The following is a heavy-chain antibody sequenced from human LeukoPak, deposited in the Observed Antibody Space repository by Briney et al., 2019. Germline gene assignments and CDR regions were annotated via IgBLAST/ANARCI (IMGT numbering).Heavy chain of an antibody. Sequence: GGSLRLSCAASGFTFSSYGMHWVRQAPGKGLEWVTVISYDGSNELYADSVKGRFTISRDNSRNTIYLQMNSLRAEDTAVYYCAKQREGTSWSPDYWGRGTLVPVSS. CDR3: AKQREGTSWSPDY. J-gene: IGHJ4*02. D-gene: IGHD6-13*01. CDR2: ISYDGSNE. V-gene: IGHV3-30*18. CDR1: GFTFSSYG.